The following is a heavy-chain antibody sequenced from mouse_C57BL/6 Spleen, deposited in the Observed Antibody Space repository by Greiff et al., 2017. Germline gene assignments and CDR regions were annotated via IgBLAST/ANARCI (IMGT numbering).Heavy chain of an antibody. D-gene: IGHD1-1*01. CDR3: ARWTTGAWFAY. V-gene: IGHV1-4*01. CDR2: INPCSGYT. J-gene: IGHJ3*01. Sequence: VQLQQSGAELARPGASVKMSCKASGYTFTSYSMHWVKQRPGQGLEWIGYINPCSGYTKYNQKFKDKATLTADKSSSTAYMQLSSLTSEDSAVYYCARWTTGAWFAYWGQGTLVTVSA. CDR1: GYTFTSYS.